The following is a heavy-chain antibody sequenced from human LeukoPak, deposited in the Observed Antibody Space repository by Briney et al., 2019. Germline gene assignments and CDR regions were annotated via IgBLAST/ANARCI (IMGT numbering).Heavy chain of an antibody. J-gene: IGHJ4*02. CDR3: ARDLKAQQLDY. D-gene: IGHD6-13*01. Sequence: GGSLRLSCAAPGFTFSSYSMNWVRQAPGKGLEWVSSISSSSSYIYYADSVKGRFTISRDNAKNSLYLQMNSLRAEDTAVYYCARDLKAQQLDYWGQGTLVTVSS. V-gene: IGHV3-21*01. CDR2: ISSSSSYI. CDR1: GFTFSSYS.